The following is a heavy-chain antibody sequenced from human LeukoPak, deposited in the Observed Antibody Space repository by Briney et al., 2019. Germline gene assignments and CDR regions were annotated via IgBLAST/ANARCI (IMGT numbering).Heavy chain of an antibody. Sequence: ASVKVSCKASGYTFTTYAMHWVRQAPGQRLEWMGWINAGNGNTKYSQKFQGRVTITRDTSASTAYMELTSLRSEDTAMYYCARDTLGVAGTGYWGQGTLVTVSS. CDR1: GYTFTTYA. CDR3: ARDTLGVAGTGY. J-gene: IGHJ4*02. CDR2: INAGNGNT. D-gene: IGHD6-19*01. V-gene: IGHV1-3*01.